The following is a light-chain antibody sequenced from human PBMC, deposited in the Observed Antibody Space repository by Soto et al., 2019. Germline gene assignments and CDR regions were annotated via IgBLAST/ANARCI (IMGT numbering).Light chain of an antibody. V-gene: IGKV3-20*01. Sequence: EIVLTQSPGTLSLSPGERATLSCRASQSVSSSYSAWYQQKPGQAPRLLIYGASSRATGIPDRFSGSGSGTVFTLAISRREPEDFAVYYCQQYGTSPQTFVQGTKVESK. CDR1: QSVSSSY. J-gene: IGKJ1*01. CDR3: QQYGTSPQT. CDR2: GAS.